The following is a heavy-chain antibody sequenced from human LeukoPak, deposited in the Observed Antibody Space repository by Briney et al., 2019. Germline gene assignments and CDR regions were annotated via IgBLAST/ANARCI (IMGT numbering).Heavy chain of an antibody. CDR3: AREYYDILTGYYRRHYYYYYGMDV. J-gene: IGHJ6*02. CDR1: GYTFTCYY. V-gene: IGHV1-18*04. Sequence: ASVKVSCKASGYTFTCYYIHWVRQAPGQGLEWMGWIHPNRGKTNYAQKLQGRVTMTTDTSTSKAYMELRSLRSDDTAVYYCAREYYDILTGYYRRHYYYYYGMDVWGQGTTVTVSS. D-gene: IGHD3-9*01. CDR2: IHPNRGKT.